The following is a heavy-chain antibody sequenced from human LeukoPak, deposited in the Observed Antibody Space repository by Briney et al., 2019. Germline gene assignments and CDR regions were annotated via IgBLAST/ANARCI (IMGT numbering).Heavy chain of an antibody. CDR3: VRDGGYSSSWYYFDY. Sequence: PSETLSLTCTVSGGSISSGDYYWGWIRQPPGKGLEWIGSIYYSGSTYYNPSLKSRVTISVDTSKNQFSLKLSSVTAADTAVYYCVRDGGYSSSWYYFDYWGQGTLVTVSS. CDR2: IYYSGST. J-gene: IGHJ4*02. CDR1: GGSISSGDYY. D-gene: IGHD6-13*01. V-gene: IGHV4-39*07.